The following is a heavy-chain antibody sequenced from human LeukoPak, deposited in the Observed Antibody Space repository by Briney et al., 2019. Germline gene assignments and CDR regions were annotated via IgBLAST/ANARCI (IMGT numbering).Heavy chain of an antibody. J-gene: IGHJ4*02. CDR3: ARDESGSSLFDY. V-gene: IGHV3-33*01. D-gene: IGHD1-26*01. CDR1: GFTFSTFG. Sequence: GGSLRLSCAASGFTFSTFGMHWVRQAPGKGLEWVAIIWYDGSDKYYADSVKGRFTVSRDNSKNTLHLQVNSLRAEDTAVYYCARDESGSSLFDYWGQGTLVTVSS. CDR2: IWYDGSDK.